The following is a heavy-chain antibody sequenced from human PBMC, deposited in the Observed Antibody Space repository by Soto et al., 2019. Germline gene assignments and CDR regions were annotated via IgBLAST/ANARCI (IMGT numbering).Heavy chain of an antibody. CDR1: GGTFTNYA. CDR2: IIPVYGPA. D-gene: IGHD3-10*01. J-gene: IGHJ5*02. V-gene: IGHV1-69*01. Sequence: QVQLVQSGAEVKKPGSSVKVSCKASGGTFTNYAIGWVRQAPGQGLEWMGRIIPVYGPAEYAQKFQGRVTITADESTTTAYMELSSLRSEDTAVYYCVKVSAMGRGVIANWFDPWGQGTLVTVSS. CDR3: VKVSAMGRGVIANWFDP.